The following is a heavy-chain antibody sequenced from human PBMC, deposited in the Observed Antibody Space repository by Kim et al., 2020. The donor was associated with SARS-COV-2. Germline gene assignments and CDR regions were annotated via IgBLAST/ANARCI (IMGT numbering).Heavy chain of an antibody. V-gene: IGHV4-59*09. J-gene: IGHJ6*02. D-gene: IGHD6-13*01. CDR3: ARGAGAAGYYYYYYGMDV. Sequence: LQSRVTISVDTSKNQFSLKLGSVTAADTAVYYCARGAGAAGYYYYYYGMDVWGQGTTVTVSS.